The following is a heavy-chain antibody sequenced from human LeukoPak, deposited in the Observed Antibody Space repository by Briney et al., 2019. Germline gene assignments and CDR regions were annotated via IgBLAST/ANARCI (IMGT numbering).Heavy chain of an antibody. V-gene: IGHV3-23*01. Sequence: GGSLSLSCAASGFTFSSYAMSWVRQAPGKGLEWVSAISGSGGSTYYADSVKGRFTISRDNSKNTLYLQMNSLRAEDTAVYYCAAPDYDILTGYSVDFDYWGQGTLVTVSS. CDR1: GFTFSSYA. CDR3: AAPDYDILTGYSVDFDY. D-gene: IGHD3-9*01. CDR2: ISGSGGST. J-gene: IGHJ4*02.